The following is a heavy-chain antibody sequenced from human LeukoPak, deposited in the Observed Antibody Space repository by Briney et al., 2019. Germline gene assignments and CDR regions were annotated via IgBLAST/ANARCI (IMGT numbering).Heavy chain of an antibody. CDR1: GDSISNHIYY. Sequence: PSETLSLTCAVSGDSISNHIYYWDWIRQTPGKGLEWIGAVYYTGNAYYNPSLKSRVTISVDTSDNRFSLHLSSVNAADTAVYYCARLRALSGHRGAFDIWGQGTLVTVSS. D-gene: IGHD5/OR15-5a*01. CDR2: VYYTGNA. J-gene: IGHJ3*02. CDR3: ARLRALSGHRGAFDI. V-gene: IGHV4-39*01.